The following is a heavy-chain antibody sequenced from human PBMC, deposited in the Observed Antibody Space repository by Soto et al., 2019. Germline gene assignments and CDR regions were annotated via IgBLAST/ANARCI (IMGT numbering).Heavy chain of an antibody. CDR2: ISWNSGSI. CDR1: GFTFDDYA. D-gene: IGHD6-19*01. Sequence: EVQLVESGGGLVQPGRSLRLSCAASGFTFDDYAMHWVRQAPGKGLEWVSGISWNSGSIGYADSVKGRFTISRDNAKNAMDLPMNCRRAEDTALYYCAKGEAVAVWFDYWGPGTLVTGSS. CDR3: AKGEAVAVWFDY. V-gene: IGHV3-9*01. J-gene: IGHJ4*02.